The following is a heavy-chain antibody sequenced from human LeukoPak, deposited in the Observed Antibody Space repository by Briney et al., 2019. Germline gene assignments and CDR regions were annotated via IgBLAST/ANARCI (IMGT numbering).Heavy chain of an antibody. V-gene: IGHV1-8*03. CDR3: AKGEIVVVPAANDY. D-gene: IGHD2-2*01. CDR2: MNPNSGNT. CDR1: GYTFTSYD. J-gene: IGHJ4*02. Sequence: ASVKVSCKASGYTFTSYDINWVRQATGQGLEWMGWMNPNSGNTGYAQKFQGRVTITRNTSISTAYMELSSLRSEDTAVYYCAKGEIVVVPAANDYWGQGTLVTVSS.